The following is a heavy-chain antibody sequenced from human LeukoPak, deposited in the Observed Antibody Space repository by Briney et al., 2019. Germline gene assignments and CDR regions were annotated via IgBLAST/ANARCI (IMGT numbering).Heavy chain of an antibody. CDR3: ARNPLYQLLLEFRYYYGMDV. CDR2: ISAYNGNT. V-gene: IGHV1-18*01. J-gene: IGHJ6*02. D-gene: IGHD2-2*01. CDR1: GYTFTSYG. Sequence: ASVKVSCKASGYTFTSYGISWVRQAPGQGLEWMGWISAYNGNTNYAQKLQGRVTMTTDTSTSTAYMELSSLRSEDTAVYYCARNPLYQLLLEFRYYYGMDVWGQGATVTVSS.